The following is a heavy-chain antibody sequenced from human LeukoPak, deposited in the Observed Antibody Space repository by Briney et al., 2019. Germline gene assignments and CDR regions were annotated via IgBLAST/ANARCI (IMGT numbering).Heavy chain of an antibody. Sequence: ETLSLTCAVYGGSFSGCYWSWIRQPPRKGLEWIGEINHSGSTNYNPDLQSRVTISVDTSKNQFSLKLSSVTAADTAVYYCARPMVRGARRDWFDPWGQGTLVTVSS. CDR1: GGSFSGCY. CDR3: ARPMVRGARRDWFDP. V-gene: IGHV4-34*01. CDR2: INHSGST. D-gene: IGHD3-10*01. J-gene: IGHJ5*02.